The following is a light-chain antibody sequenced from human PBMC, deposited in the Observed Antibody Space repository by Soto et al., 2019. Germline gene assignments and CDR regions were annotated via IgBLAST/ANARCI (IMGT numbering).Light chain of an antibody. CDR1: SSDVGGYNY. CDR2: DVN. J-gene: IGLJ1*01. V-gene: IGLV2-14*01. CDR3: QSYDSSLSAYV. Sequence: QSVLTQPASVSGSPGQSITISCTGASSDVGGYNYVSWYQQRPDEAPKLMIYDVNNRPSGVSNRFSGSRSGNTASLAISGLQAEDEADYYCQSYDSSLSAYVFGTGTKVTVL.